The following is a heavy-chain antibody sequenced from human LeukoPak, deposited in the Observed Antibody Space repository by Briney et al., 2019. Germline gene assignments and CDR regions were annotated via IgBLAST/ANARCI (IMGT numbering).Heavy chain of an antibody. J-gene: IGHJ6*02. CDR3: ARHGTTVVTLYWYFDL. D-gene: IGHD4-23*01. CDR2: IYTSGST. Sequence: PSETLSLTCTVSGGSISSYYWSWIRQPPGKGLEWIGYIYTSGSTNYNPSLKSRVTISVDTSKNQFSLKLSSVTAADTAVYYCARHGTTVVTLYWYFDLWGQGATVTVSS. V-gene: IGHV4-4*09. CDR1: GGSISSYY.